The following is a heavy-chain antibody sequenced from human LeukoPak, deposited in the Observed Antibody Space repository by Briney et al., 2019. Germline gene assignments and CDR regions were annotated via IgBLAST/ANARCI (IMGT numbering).Heavy chain of an antibody. CDR1: GFTFRSYS. CDR3: ARVQGGWYYFDY. CDR2: ISSSSSSK. D-gene: IGHD2-15*01. Sequence: GGSLRLSCAASGFTFRSYSMNWVRQAPGKGLEWVSFISSSSSSKYYADSVKGRFTISRDNAKNSLYLQMNSLRADVTAVYYCARVQGGWYYFDYWGQGTLVTVSS. J-gene: IGHJ4*02. V-gene: IGHV3-21*01.